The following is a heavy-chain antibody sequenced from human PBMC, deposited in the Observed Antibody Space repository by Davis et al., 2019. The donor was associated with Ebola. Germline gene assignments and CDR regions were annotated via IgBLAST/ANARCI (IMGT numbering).Heavy chain of an antibody. CDR2: IIPIFGTA. Sequence: SVKVSCKASGGTFSSYAISWVRQAPGQGLEWMGGIIPIFGTANYAQKFQGRVTITADKSTSTAYMELSSLRSEDTAVYYCARGGRFGEFYYGMDVWGQGTTVTVSS. J-gene: IGHJ6*02. CDR3: ARGGRFGEFYYGMDV. CDR1: GGTFSSYA. V-gene: IGHV1-69*06. D-gene: IGHD3-10*01.